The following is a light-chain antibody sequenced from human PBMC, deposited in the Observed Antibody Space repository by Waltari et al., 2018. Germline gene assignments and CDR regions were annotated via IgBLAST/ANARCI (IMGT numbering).Light chain of an antibody. CDR2: EDN. CDR1: TLPRKF. V-gene: IGLV3-10*01. CDR3: SSVDSSFKGL. Sequence: SYALTQPPSVSVSPGQTARNTRYGETLPRKFAYWYPQKSAQAPVLVIFEDNKRPSGIPERFSGSISGTTATLTISGAQVEDEADYYCSSVDSSFKGLFGAGTKVTVL. J-gene: IGLJ1*01.